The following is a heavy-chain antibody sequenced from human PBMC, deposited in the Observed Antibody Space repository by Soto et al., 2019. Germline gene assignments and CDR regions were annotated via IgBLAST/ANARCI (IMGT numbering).Heavy chain of an antibody. V-gene: IGHV1-69*13. D-gene: IGHD3-10*01. CDR2: IIPIFGTA. Sequence: SVKVSCKASGGTFSSYAISWVRQAPGQGLEWMGGIIPIFGTANYAQKFQGRVTITADESTGTAYMELSSLRSEDTAVYYCAGGDGSGDSWFDPWGQVTLVVFSS. CDR1: GGTFSSYA. J-gene: IGHJ5*02. CDR3: AGGDGSGDSWFDP.